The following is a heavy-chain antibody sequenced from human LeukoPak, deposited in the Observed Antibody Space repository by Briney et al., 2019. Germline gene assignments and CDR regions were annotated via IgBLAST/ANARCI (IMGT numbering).Heavy chain of an antibody. Sequence: SETLSLTCAVYGGSFSGYYWSWIRQPPGKGLEWIGEINHSGSSNYNPSLKSRVTISVDTSKNQFSLKLSSVTAADTAVYYCARTVFGDSSSSPNFDYWGQGTLVTASS. V-gene: IGHV4-34*01. CDR3: ARTVFGDSSSSPNFDY. J-gene: IGHJ4*02. CDR2: INHSGSS. D-gene: IGHD6-6*01. CDR1: GGSFSGYY.